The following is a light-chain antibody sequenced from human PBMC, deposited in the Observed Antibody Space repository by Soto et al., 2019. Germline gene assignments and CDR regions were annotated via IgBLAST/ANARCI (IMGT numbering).Light chain of an antibody. CDR1: QGVSRY. J-gene: IGKJ4*01. Sequence: DIQLTQSPSSVSASVGDRVTITCRASQGVSRYLAWYQQHPGRAPKLLIYSISSLYDGVPSRFSGSGSATDFTLTISSLQPEDFATYFCQQALSFPLTFGGGTKVEL. CDR3: QQALSFPLT. V-gene: IGKV1-12*01. CDR2: SIS.